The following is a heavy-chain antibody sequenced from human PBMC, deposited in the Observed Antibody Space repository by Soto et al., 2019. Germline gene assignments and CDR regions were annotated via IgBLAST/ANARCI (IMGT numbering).Heavy chain of an antibody. D-gene: IGHD3-10*01. CDR3: ANGLDYYGSGSYYFDY. J-gene: IGHJ4*02. Sequence: GGSLRLSSAASGFTFSSYAMSWVRQAPGKGLEWVSAISGSGGSTYYADSVKGRFTISRDNSKNTLYLQMNSLRAEDTAVYYCANGLDYYGSGSYYFDYWGQGTLVTVSS. CDR2: ISGSGGST. V-gene: IGHV3-23*01. CDR1: GFTFSSYA.